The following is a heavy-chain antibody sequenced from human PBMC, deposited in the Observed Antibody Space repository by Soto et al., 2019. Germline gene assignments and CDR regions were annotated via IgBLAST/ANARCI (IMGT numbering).Heavy chain of an antibody. V-gene: IGHV4-39*07. CDR1: GGSISSSSYY. D-gene: IGHD6-13*01. J-gene: IGHJ4*02. CDR3: ARVSSSWGLVSYFAY. CDR2: IYYSGST. Sequence: SETLSLTCTVSGGSISSSSYYWGWIRQPPGKGLEWIGSIYYSGSTYYNPSLKSRVTISVDTSKNQFSLKLSSVTAADTAVYYCARVSSSWGLVSYFAYWGQGTLVTVSS.